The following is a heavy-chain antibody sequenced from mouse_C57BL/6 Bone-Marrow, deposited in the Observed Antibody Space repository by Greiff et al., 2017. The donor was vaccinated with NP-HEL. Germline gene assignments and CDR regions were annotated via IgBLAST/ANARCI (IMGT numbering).Heavy chain of an antibody. J-gene: IGHJ4*01. Sequence: VKLVESGAELARPGASVKMSCKASGYTFTSYTMHWVKQRPGQGLEWIGYINPSSGYTKYNQKFKDKATLTADKSPSTAYMQLSSLTSEDSAVYYCAVTYYYGSTPMDYWGQGTSVTVSS. CDR1: GYTFTSYT. V-gene: IGHV1-4*01. CDR2: INPSSGYT. CDR3: AVTYYYGSTPMDY. D-gene: IGHD1-1*01.